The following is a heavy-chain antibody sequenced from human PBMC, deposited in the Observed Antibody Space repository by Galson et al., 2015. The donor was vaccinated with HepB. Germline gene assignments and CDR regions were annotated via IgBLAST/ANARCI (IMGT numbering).Heavy chain of an antibody. CDR3: TRDWPGRVSY. V-gene: IGHV3-33*01. Sequence: SLRLSCAASGFTFSSYGMHWVRQAPGKGLEWVAVIWYDGSNKYYADSVKGRFTISRDNSKNTLYLQMNSLKTEDTAVYYCTRDWPGRVSYWGQGTLVTVSS. J-gene: IGHJ4*02. CDR2: IWYDGSNK. CDR1: GFTFSSYG.